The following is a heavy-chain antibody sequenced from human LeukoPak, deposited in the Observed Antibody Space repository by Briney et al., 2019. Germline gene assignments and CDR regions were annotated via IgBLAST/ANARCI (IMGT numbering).Heavy chain of an antibody. V-gene: IGHV1-2*02. CDR1: GYTFTGYY. J-gene: IGHJ4*02. CDR3: ARAKLTPIAVAGANYFDY. CDR2: INPNSGGT. D-gene: IGHD6-19*01. Sequence: ASVKVSCKASGYTFTGYYMHWVRQAPGQGLEWMGWINPNSGGTNYAQKFQGRVTMTRDTSISTAYMELSRLRSDDTAVYYCARAKLTPIAVAGANYFDYWGQGTLVTVSS.